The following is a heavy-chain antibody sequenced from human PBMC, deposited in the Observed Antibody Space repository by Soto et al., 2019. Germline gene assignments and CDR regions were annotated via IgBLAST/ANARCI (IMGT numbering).Heavy chain of an antibody. CDR1: GGSISSYY. CDR2: IYYSGST. Sequence: PSETLSLTCTVSGGSISSYYWSWIRQPPGKGLEWIGYIYYSGSTNYNPSLKSRVTISVDTSKNQFSLKLSSVTAADTAVYYCARAVVPAALYYYYYMDVWGKGTTVTVSS. J-gene: IGHJ6*03. V-gene: IGHV4-59*12. D-gene: IGHD2-2*01. CDR3: ARAVVPAALYYYYYMDV.